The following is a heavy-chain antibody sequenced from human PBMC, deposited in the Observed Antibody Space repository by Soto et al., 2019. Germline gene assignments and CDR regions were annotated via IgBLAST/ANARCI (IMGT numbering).Heavy chain of an antibody. J-gene: IGHJ6*02. CDR3: ARIRGAAGTLNYYYYGMDV. CDR2: INPSGGST. CDR1: GYTFTSYY. Sequence: QVQLVQSGAEVKKHGASVKVSCKASGYTFTSYYMHWVRQAPGQGLEWMGIINPSGGSTSYAQKFQGRVTMTRDTSTSTVYMELSSLRSEDTAVYYCARIRGAAGTLNYYYYGMDVWGQGTTVTVSS. D-gene: IGHD6-13*01. V-gene: IGHV1-46*01.